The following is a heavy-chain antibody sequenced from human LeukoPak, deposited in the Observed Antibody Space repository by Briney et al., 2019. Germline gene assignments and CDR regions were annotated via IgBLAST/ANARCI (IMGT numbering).Heavy chain of an antibody. V-gene: IGHV3-9*01. J-gene: IGHJ4*02. CDR3: AKAAYYYDSSGYYPFDY. CDR2: ISWNSGSI. Sequence: PDRSLRLSCAASGFTFDDYAMHWVRQAPGKGLEWVSGISWNSGSIGYADSVKGRFTISRDNAKNSLYLQMNSLRAEDTALYYCAKAAYYYDSSGYYPFDYWGQGTLVTVSS. CDR1: GFTFDDYA. D-gene: IGHD3-22*01.